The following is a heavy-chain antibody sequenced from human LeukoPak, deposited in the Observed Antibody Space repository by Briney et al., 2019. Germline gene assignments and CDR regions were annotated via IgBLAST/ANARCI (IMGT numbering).Heavy chain of an antibody. CDR1: GGSISSGDYY. D-gene: IGHD6-19*01. Sequence: PSETLSLTCTVSGGSISSGDYYWSWIRQPPGKGLEWIGYIYYIGSTNYNPSLKSRVTISVDTSKNQFSLKLSSVTAADTAVYYCARAPYSSGWYYFDYWGQGTLVTVSS. J-gene: IGHJ4*02. CDR3: ARAPYSSGWYYFDY. CDR2: IYYIGST. V-gene: IGHV4-61*08.